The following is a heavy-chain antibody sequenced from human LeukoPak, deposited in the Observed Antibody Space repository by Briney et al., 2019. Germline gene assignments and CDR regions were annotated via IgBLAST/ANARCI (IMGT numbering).Heavy chain of an antibody. V-gene: IGHV3-21*01. CDR3: ARAPGSSGYAFDI. J-gene: IGHJ3*02. CDR2: ISTTSSYI. Sequence: GGSLRLSCAASGFSFSSYTMNWVRQAPGKGLEWVSSISTTSSYIYYADSVKGRFTISRDNAKNSLYLQMNGLRAEDTAVYYCARAPGSSGYAFDIWGQGTVVTVSS. CDR1: GFSFSSYT. D-gene: IGHD6-13*01.